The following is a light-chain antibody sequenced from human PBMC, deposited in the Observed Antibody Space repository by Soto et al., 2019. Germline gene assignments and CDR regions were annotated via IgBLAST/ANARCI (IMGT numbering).Light chain of an antibody. V-gene: IGKV3-20*01. Sequence: EIVLTQSPGTLSLSPGERATLSCRATQSVSSSSLAWYQQKPGQDHRVLIYGASRRATGIQDRFSGSGSGTDFPLIISRLEPEDFAVFYCQQYGSSPYTFGQGTKLEI. CDR3: QQYGSSPYT. CDR2: GAS. CDR1: QSVSSSS. J-gene: IGKJ2*01.